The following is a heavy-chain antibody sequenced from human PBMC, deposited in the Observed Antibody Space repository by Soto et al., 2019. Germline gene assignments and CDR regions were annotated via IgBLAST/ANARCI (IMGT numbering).Heavy chain of an antibody. Sequence: QVQLVQSGAEVKKPGASVKVSCKASGYTFTSYGISWVRQAPGQGLEWMGWISAYNGNTNYAQKLQGRVTMTTDTSTSTAYRELRSLRSDDTAVYYCVVVVGAMASFDYWGQGTLVTVSS. CDR1: GYTFTSYG. CDR3: VVVVGAMASFDY. CDR2: ISAYNGNT. J-gene: IGHJ4*02. V-gene: IGHV1-18*01. D-gene: IGHD2-15*01.